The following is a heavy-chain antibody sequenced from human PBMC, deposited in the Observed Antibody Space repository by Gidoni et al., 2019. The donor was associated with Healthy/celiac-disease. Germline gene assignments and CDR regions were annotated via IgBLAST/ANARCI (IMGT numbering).Heavy chain of an antibody. Sequence: VQLVQSGAALKPPGESLPISCTGSGYSFPSYWIGWVRQMPGKGLEWMGIIDPGDSDTRYSPSFQGQATISADKSISTAYRQWSSLKASDTAMYYCATHDVRGPMYGMDVWGQGTTVTVSS. D-gene: IGHD3-3*01. CDR3: ATHDVRGPMYGMDV. CDR2: IDPGDSDT. CDR1: GYSFPSYW. J-gene: IGHJ6*02. V-gene: IGHV5-51*03.